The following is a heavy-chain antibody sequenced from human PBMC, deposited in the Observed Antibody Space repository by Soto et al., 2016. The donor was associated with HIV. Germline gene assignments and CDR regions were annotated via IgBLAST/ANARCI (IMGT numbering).Heavy chain of an antibody. CDR2: ISAYNGNT. CDR1: GYTFTSYG. CDR3: ARVPRLTMIVGGRAFDI. V-gene: IGHV1-18*01. J-gene: IGHJ3*02. Sequence: QVQLVQSGAEVKKPGASVKVSCKASGYTFTSYGISWVRQAPGQGLEWMGWISAYNGNTNYAQKLQGRVTMTTDTSTSTAYMELRSLRSDDTAVYYCARVPRLTMIVGGRAFDIWGQGTMVTVSS. D-gene: IGHD3-22*01.